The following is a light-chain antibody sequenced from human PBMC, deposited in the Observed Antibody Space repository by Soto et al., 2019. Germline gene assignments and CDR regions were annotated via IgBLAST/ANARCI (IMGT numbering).Light chain of an antibody. J-gene: IGKJ5*01. CDR1: QSVSSN. CDR3: QQYKSWPAFT. Sequence: EVVMTQSPTALSVSPGERATLSCRASQSVSSNLAWYQQKPGQAPRLLIYGTSSRATGIPDRFSGSGSGTELTLTITSLQSEDFAVYYCQQYKSWPAFTFGQGTRLEIK. V-gene: IGKV3D-15*01. CDR2: GTS.